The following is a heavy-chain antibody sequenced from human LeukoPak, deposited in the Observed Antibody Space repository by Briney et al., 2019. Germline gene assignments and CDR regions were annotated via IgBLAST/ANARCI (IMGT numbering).Heavy chain of an antibody. D-gene: IGHD3-10*01. CDR2: INPNSGGT. V-gene: IGHV1-2*02. CDR3: ATLSYYGSGSYWDY. Sequence: ASVKVSCKASGYTFTGYYMHWVRQAPGQGLEWMGWINPNSGGTNYAQKFQGRVTMTRDTSISTAYVELSRLRSDDTAVYYCATLSYYGSGSYWDYWGQGTLVTVSS. J-gene: IGHJ4*02. CDR1: GYTFTGYY.